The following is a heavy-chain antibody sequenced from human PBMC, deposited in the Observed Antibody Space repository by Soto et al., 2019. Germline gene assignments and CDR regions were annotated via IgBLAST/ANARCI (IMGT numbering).Heavy chain of an antibody. CDR1: GFTFSAFW. CDR3: ARGGSHSSDS. Sequence: EVQLVESGGNLVQPGGSLRLSCAASGFTFSAFWMSWVRRAPGRGLEWVANIKEDGSETYYVDSVEGRFTISRDNAKKSLYLQMNSLRAEDTALYYCARGGSHSSDSWGQGALVTVS. J-gene: IGHJ4*02. V-gene: IGHV3-7*05. CDR2: IKEDGSET. D-gene: IGHD1-26*01.